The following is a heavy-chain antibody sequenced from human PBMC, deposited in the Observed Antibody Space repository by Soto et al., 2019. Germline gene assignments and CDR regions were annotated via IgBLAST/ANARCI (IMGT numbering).Heavy chain of an antibody. CDR1: GFTFSSDG. CDR3: AKGEWSSSWHRYYYYGMDV. V-gene: IGHV3-30*18. Sequence: QVQLVESGGGVVQPGRSLRLSCAASGFTFSSDGMHWVRQAPGKGLEWVAVISYDGSNKYYADSVKGRFTISRDNSKNTLYLQMNSLRAEDTAVYYCAKGEWSSSWHRYYYYGMDVWGQGTTVTVSS. J-gene: IGHJ6*02. CDR2: ISYDGSNK. D-gene: IGHD6-13*01.